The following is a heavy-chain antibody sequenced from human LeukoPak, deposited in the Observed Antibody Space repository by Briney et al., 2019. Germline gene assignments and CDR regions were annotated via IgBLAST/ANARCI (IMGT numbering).Heavy chain of an antibody. J-gene: IGHJ5*02. D-gene: IGHD3-10*01. CDR1: GGSISSYY. V-gene: IGHV4-59*08. CDR2: IYYSGST. Sequence: SETLSLTCTVSGGSISSYYWSWIRQPPGKGLEWIGYIYYSGSTYYNPSLKSRVTISVDTSKNQFSLKLSSVTAADTAVYYCARGATYYYGSGPLNWFDPWGQGTLVTVSS. CDR3: ARGATYYYGSGPLNWFDP.